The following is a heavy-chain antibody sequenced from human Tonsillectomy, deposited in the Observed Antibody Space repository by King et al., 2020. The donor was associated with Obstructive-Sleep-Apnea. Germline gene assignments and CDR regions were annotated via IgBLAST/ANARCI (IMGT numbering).Heavy chain of an antibody. J-gene: IGHJ4*02. D-gene: IGHD6-6*01. Sequence: LQLQESGPGLVKPSETLSLTCTVSGGSISSSSYYWGWIRQPPGKGLEWIGSIYYSGSPSYNPSLKSRVTISVDTSKNQFSLKLSSVTAADTSVYYCARDSLSIATFDYWGQGTLVTVSS. CDR2: IYYSGSP. CDR3: ARDSLSIATFDY. V-gene: IGHV4-39*07. CDR1: GGSISSSSYY.